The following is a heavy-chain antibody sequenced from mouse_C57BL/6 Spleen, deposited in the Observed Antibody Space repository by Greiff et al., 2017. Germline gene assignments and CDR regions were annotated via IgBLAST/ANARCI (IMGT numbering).Heavy chain of an antibody. V-gene: IGHV1-18*01. CDR3: ARGYYGSSYDYYAMDY. D-gene: IGHD1-1*01. Sequence: EVQLQQSGPELVKPGASVKIPCKASGYTFTDYNMDWVKQSHGKSLEWIGDINPNNGGTIYNQKFKGKATLTVDKSSSTAYMERRSLTSEDTAVYYCARGYYGSSYDYYAMDYWGQGTSVTVSS. J-gene: IGHJ4*01. CDR2: INPNNGGT. CDR1: GYTFTDYN.